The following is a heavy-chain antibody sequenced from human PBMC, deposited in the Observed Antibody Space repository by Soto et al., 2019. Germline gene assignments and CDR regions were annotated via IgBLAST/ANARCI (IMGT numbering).Heavy chain of an antibody. CDR1: GYTFTGYY. CDR3: ARDLVRGSGVAFDI. Sequence: ASVKVSCKASGYTFTGYYMHWVRQDPGQGLEWMGWINPNSGGTNYAQKFQGWVTMTRDTSISTACMELSRLRSDDTAVYYCARDLVRGSGVAFDIWGQGTMVTVSS. D-gene: IGHD1-26*01. J-gene: IGHJ3*02. CDR2: INPNSGGT. V-gene: IGHV1-2*04.